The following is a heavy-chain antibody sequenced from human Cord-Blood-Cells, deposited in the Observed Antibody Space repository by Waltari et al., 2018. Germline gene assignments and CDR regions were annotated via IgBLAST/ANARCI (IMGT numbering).Heavy chain of an antibody. D-gene: IGHD3-10*01. Sequence: QVQLQQWGAGLLKPSATLSFSCAVYGGSFSGYYWSWIRKPPGKGLEWIGEINHSGSTNYNPSLTSRVTISVDTSKNQFSLKLSSVTAADTAVYYCARGYGSGSYFDYWGQGTLVTVSS. CDR2: INHSGST. CDR3: ARGYGSGSYFDY. CDR1: GGSFSGYY. V-gene: IGHV4-34*01. J-gene: IGHJ4*02.